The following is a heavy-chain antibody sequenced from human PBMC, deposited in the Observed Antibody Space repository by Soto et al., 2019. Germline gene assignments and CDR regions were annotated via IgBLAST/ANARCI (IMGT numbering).Heavy chain of an antibody. V-gene: IGHV4-39*01. CDR3: ARHVWGYSSSWYPTDCYYGMDV. CDR1: GGSISSSSYY. CDR2: IYYSGST. J-gene: IGHJ6*02. Sequence: PSETLSLTCTVSGGSISSSSYYWGWIRQPPGKGLEWIGSIYYSGSTYYNPSLKSRVTISVDTSKNQFSLKLSSVTAADTAVYYCARHVWGYSSSWYPTDCYYGMDVWGQGTTVTVSS. D-gene: IGHD6-13*01.